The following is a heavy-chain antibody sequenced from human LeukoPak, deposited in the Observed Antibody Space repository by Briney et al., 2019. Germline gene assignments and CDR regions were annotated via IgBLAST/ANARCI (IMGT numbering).Heavy chain of an antibody. Sequence: ASVKVSRKASGYIFTRYYIHWVRQAAGQGLEWMGMIYPRDGSTSYAQKLQGRVTVPRDTAKSTVHMELSGLRSEDTAVYYCARDQEGFDHWGQGTLVTDSS. J-gene: IGHJ4*02. CDR2: IYPRDGST. CDR1: GYIFTRYY. CDR3: ARDQEGFDH. V-gene: IGHV1-46*01.